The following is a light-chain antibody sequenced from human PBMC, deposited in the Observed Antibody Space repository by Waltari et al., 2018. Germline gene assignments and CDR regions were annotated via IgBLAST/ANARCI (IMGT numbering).Light chain of an antibody. CDR1: SSDVGAYNS. V-gene: IGLV2-8*01. Sequence: QSALTQPPSASGSPARAVTTSCTGPSSDVGAYNSVSWYQQHPGKAPNLMIYEVSKRPPGVPDRFSGSKSGNTASLTVSGLQAEDEADYYCASYAGSTPWVFGGGTKLTV. CDR2: EVS. J-gene: IGLJ3*02. CDR3: ASYAGSTPWV.